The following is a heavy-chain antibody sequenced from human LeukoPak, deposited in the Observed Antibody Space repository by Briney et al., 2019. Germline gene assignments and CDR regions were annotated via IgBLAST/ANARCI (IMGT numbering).Heavy chain of an antibody. CDR1: GFTFSSYA. J-gene: IGHJ5*02. D-gene: IGHD6-6*01. Sequence: GGSLRLSCAASGFTFSSYALHWVRQAPGKGLEWLSVISYDGGKEYYADSVKGRLTISRDNSKNTLYLQMNSLRGEDTAVYYCARDRNSASSNNWFDPWGQGTLVTVSS. V-gene: IGHV3-30-3*01. CDR3: ARDRNSASSNNWFDP. CDR2: ISYDGGKE.